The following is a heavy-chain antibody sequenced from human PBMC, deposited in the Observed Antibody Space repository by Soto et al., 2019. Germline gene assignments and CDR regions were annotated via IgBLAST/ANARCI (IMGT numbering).Heavy chain of an antibody. Sequence: QVQLVQSGVEVQKPGASVKVSCKASGYTFTSYVINWLRQAPGQVLEWMGCISPYNGNTNYGQKLQGRVTMTTDTSTSIAYMELRSLRSDDKAVHYCAREGGVWGSFRYFDYWGQGTLVTVSS. CDR2: ISPYNGNT. J-gene: IGHJ4*02. V-gene: IGHV1-18*04. CDR3: AREGGVWGSFRYFDY. D-gene: IGHD3-16*02. CDR1: GYTFTSYV.